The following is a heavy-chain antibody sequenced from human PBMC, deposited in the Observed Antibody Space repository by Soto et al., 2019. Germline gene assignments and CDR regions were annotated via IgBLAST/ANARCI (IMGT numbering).Heavy chain of an antibody. J-gene: IGHJ6*02. D-gene: IGHD2-15*01. Sequence: EVQLVESGGGLVQPGGSLKLSCAASEFTFSDSGMHWVRQASGKGLEWVGRIRTKANSYGTDYAASVKGRFTISRDGSKNWTYRQWNSLRSEYTSVYCFTRDCCYGGGMGVWGQWTTVSGSS. CDR2: IRTKANSYGT. V-gene: IGHV3-73*02. CDR1: EFTFSDSG. CDR3: TRDCCYGGGMGV.